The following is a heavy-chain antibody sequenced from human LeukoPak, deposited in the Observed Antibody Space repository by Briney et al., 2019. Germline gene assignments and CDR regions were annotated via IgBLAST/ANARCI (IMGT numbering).Heavy chain of an antibody. D-gene: IGHD1-1*01. CDR2: IRYDGNNK. Sequence: GGSLRLSCGASGFTFSNYGMLWVRQAPGKGLEWVAFIRYDGNNKLYADSMKGRFTISRDNSKNTLYLQMNSLRAEDTAVYYCARQTGTPLPSIFDYWGQGTLVTVSS. J-gene: IGHJ4*02. CDR3: ARQTGTPLPSIFDY. CDR1: GFTFSNYG. V-gene: IGHV3-30*02.